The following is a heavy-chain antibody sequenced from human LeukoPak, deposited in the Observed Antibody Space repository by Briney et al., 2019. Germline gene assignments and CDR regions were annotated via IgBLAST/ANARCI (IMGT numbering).Heavy chain of an antibody. Sequence: SETLSLTCTVSGGSISSSSDYWGWIRQPPGKGLEGIGSIYYSGSTYYKQSLKSRVTISVATSQTQFYLQLSSVTDAAPAVYYCARIVWYDSSGYYERAPFDYWGQGTLITVSS. V-gene: IGHV4-39*01. J-gene: IGHJ4*02. CDR3: ARIVWYDSSGYYERAPFDY. CDR2: IYYSGST. CDR1: GGSISSSSDY. D-gene: IGHD3-22*01.